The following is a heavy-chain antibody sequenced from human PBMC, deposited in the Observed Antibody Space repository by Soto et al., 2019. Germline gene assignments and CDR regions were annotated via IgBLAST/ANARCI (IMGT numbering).Heavy chain of an antibody. Sequence: VGSLRLSCAASGFTFSSYGMHWVRQAPGKGLEWVAVISYDGSNKYYADSVKGRFTISRDNSKNTLYLQMNSLRAEDTAVYYCAKTSGIVLNIGWALDYWDQGTLVTVSS. J-gene: IGHJ4*02. CDR2: ISYDGSNK. D-gene: IGHD1-26*01. CDR3: AKTSGIVLNIGWALDY. V-gene: IGHV3-30*18. CDR1: GFTFSSYG.